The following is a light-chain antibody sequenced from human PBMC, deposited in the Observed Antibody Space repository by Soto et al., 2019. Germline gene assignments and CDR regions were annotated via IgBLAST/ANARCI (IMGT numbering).Light chain of an antibody. J-gene: IGLJ2*01. CDR3: CSYGGRDNLI. CDR2: DVN. CDR1: SSDVGGYNY. Sequence: QSALTQPRSVSGSPGQSVTISCTGTSSDVGGYNYVSWYQQHPGKGPKLMIYDVNKRPSGVPDRFSGSKSGNTASLTISGLQVEDEADYYCCSYGGRDNLIFGGGTKLTVL. V-gene: IGLV2-11*01.